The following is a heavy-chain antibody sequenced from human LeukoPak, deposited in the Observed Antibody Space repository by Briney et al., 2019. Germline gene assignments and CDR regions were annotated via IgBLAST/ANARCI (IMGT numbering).Heavy chain of an antibody. Sequence: SQTLSLTCAVSGGSISSGGYSWSWIRQPPGKGLEWIGYIYHSGSTYYNPSLKSRVTISVDRSKNQFSLKLSSVTAADTAVYYCAREHDILTGVFQHWGQGTLVTVSS. CDR2: IYHSGST. CDR3: AREHDILTGVFQH. J-gene: IGHJ1*01. V-gene: IGHV4-30-2*01. CDR1: GGSISSGGYS. D-gene: IGHD3-9*01.